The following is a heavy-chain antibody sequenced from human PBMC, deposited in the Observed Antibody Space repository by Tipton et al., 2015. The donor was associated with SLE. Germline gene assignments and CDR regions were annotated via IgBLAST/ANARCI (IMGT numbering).Heavy chain of an antibody. V-gene: IGHV4-39*07. D-gene: IGHD5-18*01. CDR3: ARLHGYSYGLNWFDP. CDR2: FYYTGPTT. Sequence: TLSLTCTVSGGSVSSSSKYWAWIRQPPGKGRGGIGGFYYTGPTTYYNSFLKSRVTMSVDTSKNQFSLRLTSVIAADTAVYYCARLHGYSYGLNWFDPWGQGTLISVSS. J-gene: IGHJ5*02. CDR1: GGSVSSSSKY.